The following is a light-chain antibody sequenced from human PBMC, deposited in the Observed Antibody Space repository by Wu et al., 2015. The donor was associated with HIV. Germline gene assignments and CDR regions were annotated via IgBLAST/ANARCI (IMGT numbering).Light chain of an antibody. CDR2: DAS. CDR1: QSVSNY. V-gene: IGKV3-11*01. J-gene: IGKJ1*01. CDR3: QQRSNWPWT. Sequence: EIVLTQSPATLSLSPGERATPSCRASQSVSNYLAWFQQKPGQAPRLLIYDASNRATGIPARFSGSGSGTDFTLTISSLETEDFALYYCQQRSNWPWTFGQGTKVEFK.